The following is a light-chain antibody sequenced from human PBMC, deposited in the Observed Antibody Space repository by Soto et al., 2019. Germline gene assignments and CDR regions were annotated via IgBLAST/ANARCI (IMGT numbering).Light chain of an antibody. J-gene: IGKJ5*01. CDR3: LHYGGSPLT. Sequence: EIVLTQSPGTLSLSPGERATLSCRASQTVTRNYLAWHQQKPGQTPRLLVYGASSRATGIPDRFSGSGSGTDFTLTIGRLEPGDFAVYYCLHYGGSPLTFGQGTRLEIK. V-gene: IGKV3-20*01. CDR1: QTVTRNY. CDR2: GAS.